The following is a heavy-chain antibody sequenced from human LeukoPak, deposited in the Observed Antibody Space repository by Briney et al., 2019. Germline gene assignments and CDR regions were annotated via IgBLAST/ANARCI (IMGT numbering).Heavy chain of an antibody. J-gene: IGHJ4*02. D-gene: IGHD5-12*01. CDR2: MSSSTRTI. CDR1: GFTFSSYS. Sequence: GGSLRLSCAASGFTFSSYSMSWVRQAPGKGLEWVSYMSSSTRTIYYADSVKGRFTISRDNAKNSVYLQMNSLRAEDMALYYCAKDRGYSGYDTLFDYWGQGTLVTVSS. V-gene: IGHV3-48*04. CDR3: AKDRGYSGYDTLFDY.